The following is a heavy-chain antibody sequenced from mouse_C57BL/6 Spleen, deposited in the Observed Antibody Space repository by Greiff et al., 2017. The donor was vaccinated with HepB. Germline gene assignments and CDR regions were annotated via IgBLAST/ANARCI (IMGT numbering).Heavy chain of an antibody. V-gene: IGHV1-69*01. D-gene: IGHD2-3*01. CDR3: ARSGDGYPGWFAY. CDR1: GYTFTSYW. J-gene: IGHJ3*01. Sequence: QVQLQQPGAELVMPGASVKLSCKASGYTFTSYWMHWVKQRPGQGLEWIGEIDPSDSYTNYNQKFKGKSTLTVDKSSSTAYMQLSSLTSEDSAVYYCARSGDGYPGWFAYWGQGTLVTVSA. CDR2: IDPSDSYT.